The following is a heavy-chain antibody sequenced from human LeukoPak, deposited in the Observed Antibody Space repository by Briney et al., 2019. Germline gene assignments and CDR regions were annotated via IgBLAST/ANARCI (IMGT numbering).Heavy chain of an antibody. CDR2: IIPIFGTA. J-gene: IGHJ4*02. V-gene: IGHV1-69*01. CDR1: GVTFSSYA. Sequence: GASVKVSCKASGVTFSSYAISLVRQAPGQGLEWMGGIIPIFGTANYAQKFQGRVTITADESTSTSYMELSSLRSEDTAVYYCARSGGGYDFWSGSPYYFDYWGQGPLVTVSS. CDR3: ARSGGGYDFWSGSPYYFDY. D-gene: IGHD3-3*01.